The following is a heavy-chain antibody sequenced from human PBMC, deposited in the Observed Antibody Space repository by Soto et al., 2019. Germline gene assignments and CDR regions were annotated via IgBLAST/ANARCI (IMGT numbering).Heavy chain of an antibody. CDR3: ARDRQRAPRPSHYSYGMDV. Sequence: QVQLQESGPGLVKPSETLSLTCTVSGDSISDFHWSWVRQSPGKGLEWIGHIYYRGTTNYNPSLKRRVTISVDTSKNQFYLKLNSVTTADTAVYYSARDRQRAPRPSHYSYGMDVWGQGTTVTVSS. V-gene: IGHV4-59*01. J-gene: IGHJ6*01. CDR2: IYYRGTT. CDR1: GDSISDFH. D-gene: IGHD6-6*01.